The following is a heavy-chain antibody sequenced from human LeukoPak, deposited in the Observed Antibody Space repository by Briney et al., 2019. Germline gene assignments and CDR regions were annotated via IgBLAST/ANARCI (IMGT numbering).Heavy chain of an antibody. Sequence: PGGSLRLSCAASGFTVSSNYMSWVRQAPGKGLEWVSVIYSGGSTYYADSVKGRFTISRDNSKNTLYLQMNSLRAEDTAVYYCARVEGGYYDSRFDYWGQGTLVTVSS. V-gene: IGHV3-66*01. J-gene: IGHJ4*02. D-gene: IGHD3-22*01. CDR1: GFTVSSNY. CDR2: IYSGGST. CDR3: ARVEGGYYDSRFDY.